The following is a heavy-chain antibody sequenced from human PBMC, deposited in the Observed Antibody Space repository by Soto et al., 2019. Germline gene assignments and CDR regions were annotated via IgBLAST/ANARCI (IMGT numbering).Heavy chain of an antibody. CDR2: IYYSGST. CDR1: GGSISSYY. J-gene: IGHJ4*02. CDR3: SRGPQESSGYDARDY. Sequence: PSETLSLTCTVSGGSISSYYWSWIRQPPGKGLEWIGYIYYSGSTYYNPSLKSRVTISVDTSKNQFSLKLSSVTAADTAVYYCSRGPQESSGYDARDYWCQGTLVTVSS. D-gene: IGHD5-12*01. V-gene: IGHV4-59*08.